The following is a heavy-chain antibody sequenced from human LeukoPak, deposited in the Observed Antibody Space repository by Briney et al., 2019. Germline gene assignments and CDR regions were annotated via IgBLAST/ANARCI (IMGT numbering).Heavy chain of an antibody. CDR1: GGSISSYY. J-gene: IGHJ4*02. Sequence: SETLSLTCTVSGGSISSYYWSWIRQPPGKGLEWIGYIYYSGSTNYNPSLKSRVTISVDTSKNQFSLKMSSVTAADTAVYYCAIGLNEWELLDCWGQGTLVTVSS. D-gene: IGHD1-26*01. CDR3: AIGLNEWELLDC. CDR2: IYYSGST. V-gene: IGHV4-59*08.